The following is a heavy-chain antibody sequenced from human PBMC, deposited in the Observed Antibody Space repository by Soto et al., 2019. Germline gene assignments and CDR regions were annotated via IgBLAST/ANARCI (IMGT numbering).Heavy chain of an antibody. D-gene: IGHD3-16*02. J-gene: IGHJ2*01. CDR3: ARGQIMITFGGVITLQAWYFDL. Sequence: QVHLQQWGTGLLKPSETLSLTCAAYGGSFSGYYWSWIRQPPGKGLEWIGEINHSGSTNYISSLKSRVSMSVDMSKNQFSLTLNSVTAADTAVYYCARGQIMITFGGVITLQAWYFDLWGRGNLVTVSS. CDR1: GGSFSGYY. V-gene: IGHV4-34*01. CDR2: INHSGST.